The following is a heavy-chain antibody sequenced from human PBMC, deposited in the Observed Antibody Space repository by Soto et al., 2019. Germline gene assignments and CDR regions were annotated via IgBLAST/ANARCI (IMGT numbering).Heavy chain of an antibody. CDR3: SRQLKSDTLFDY. CDR2: IYYSGGT. J-gene: IGHJ4*02. Sequence: QVQLQESGPGLVKPSETLSLTCTVSGGSVSSGSYYWSCIRQPLGKGLEWIGYIYYSGGTTYNPSLKSRVTISVDTSKNQFSLKLSSVTAADTAVYYCSRQLKSDTLFDYWGRGTLVTVSS. V-gene: IGHV4-61*01. CDR1: GGSVSSGSYY. D-gene: IGHD1-1*01.